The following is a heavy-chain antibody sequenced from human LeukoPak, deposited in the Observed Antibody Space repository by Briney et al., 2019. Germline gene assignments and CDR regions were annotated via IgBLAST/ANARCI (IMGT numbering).Heavy chain of an antibody. Sequence: GGSLRLSCAASGFTFSGYEMNWVRQAPGKRLEWVSYIGSSGRVMYYADSVQGRFTISRDNAKNSLYLQMNSLRVEDTAVYYCARERTGDDAFDIWGQGTMVTVSS. CDR3: ARERTGDDAFDI. CDR1: GFTFSGYE. V-gene: IGHV3-48*03. D-gene: IGHD7-27*01. CDR2: IGSSGRVM. J-gene: IGHJ3*02.